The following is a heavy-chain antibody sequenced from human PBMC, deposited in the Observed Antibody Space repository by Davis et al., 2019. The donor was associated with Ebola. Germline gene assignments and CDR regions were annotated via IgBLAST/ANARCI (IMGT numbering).Heavy chain of an antibody. V-gene: IGHV3-11*01. CDR3: ARGPTIASGIVYYFDY. Sequence: GESLKISCAASGFTFSDYYMSWIRQAPGKGLEWVSYISSSGSTIYYADSVKGRFTISRDNAKNSLYLQMNSLRAEDTAVYYCARGPTIASGIVYYFDYWGQGTLVTVSS. CDR2: ISSSGSTI. CDR1: GFTFSDYY. D-gene: IGHD6-13*01. J-gene: IGHJ4*02.